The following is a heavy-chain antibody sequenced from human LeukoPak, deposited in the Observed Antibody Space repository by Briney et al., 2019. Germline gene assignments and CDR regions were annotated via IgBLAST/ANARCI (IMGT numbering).Heavy chain of an antibody. CDR1: GGSFSGYY. Sequence: SETLSLTCAVYGGSFSGYYWSWIRQPPGKVLEWIGEINHSGSTNYNPSLKSRVTISVDTSKNQFSLKLSSVTAADTAVYYCARVPPPTPYDFWSGYYPWGQGTLVTVSS. CDR3: ARVPPPTPYDFWSGYYP. D-gene: IGHD3-3*01. CDR2: INHSGST. J-gene: IGHJ5*02. V-gene: IGHV4-34*01.